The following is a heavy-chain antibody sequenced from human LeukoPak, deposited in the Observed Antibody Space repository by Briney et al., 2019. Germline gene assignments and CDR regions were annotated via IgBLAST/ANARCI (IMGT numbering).Heavy chain of an antibody. CDR3: AKGPRALDHSTHRFDY. J-gene: IGHJ4*02. CDR1: SFTFSDYG. Sequence: GGSLRLSCAASSFTFSDYGMSWVRQAPGKGLEGVAGISGSGADTYYADSVKGRFTVSRDNSRNTLFLQMDRLTVEDTALYYCAKGPRALDHSTHRFDYWGKGTLVTVSS. D-gene: IGHD1-1*01. CDR2: ISGSGADT. V-gene: IGHV3-23*01.